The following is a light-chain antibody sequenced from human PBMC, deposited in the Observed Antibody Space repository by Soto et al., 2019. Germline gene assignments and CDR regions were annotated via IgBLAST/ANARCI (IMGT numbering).Light chain of an antibody. J-gene: IGLJ2*01. Sequence: QTVVTQEPSLTVSPGGTVTLTCDSSTGPVPRGHWPYWLQQKPGQAPRTLIYDTSKKHSWTPARFSGSLLGGKAALTLSGAQPEDEADYYCFLSYSGARPVVFGGGTKLTVL. V-gene: IGLV7-46*01. CDR1: TGPVPRGHW. CDR3: FLSYSGARPVV. CDR2: DTS.